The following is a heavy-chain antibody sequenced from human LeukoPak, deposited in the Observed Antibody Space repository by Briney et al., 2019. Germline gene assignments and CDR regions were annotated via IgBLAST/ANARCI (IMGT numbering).Heavy chain of an antibody. J-gene: IGHJ3*02. CDR2: ISANGGFI. V-gene: IGHV3-9*01. CDR3: TKEVQRWYSSYYRPSSALDI. Sequence: PGRSLRLSCAASGFNFGDYAMHWVRQAPGKGLEWVASISANGGFIRYGESVKGRFTISRDNAKNSLYLQMDFLRAEDRAMYFCTKEVQRWYSSYYRPSSALDIWGQGTMVSVSS. CDR1: GFNFGDYA. D-gene: IGHD5-12*01.